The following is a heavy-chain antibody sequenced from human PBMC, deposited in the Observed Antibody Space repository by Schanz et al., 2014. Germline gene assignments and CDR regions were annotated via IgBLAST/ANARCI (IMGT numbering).Heavy chain of an antibody. CDR3: ARWFLIRGVILDS. V-gene: IGHV3-23*01. J-gene: IGHJ4*02. D-gene: IGHD3-10*01. CDR2: ISGSGGST. Sequence: EVQLLESGGGLVQPGGSLRLSCLASGFAFSSYGMNWLRQAPGKGLEWVSAISGSGGSTYYADSVKGRFTISRDNSKNTLYLQMNSLRAEDTAMYYCARWFLIRGVILDSWGQGTLVTVSS. CDR1: GFAFSSYG.